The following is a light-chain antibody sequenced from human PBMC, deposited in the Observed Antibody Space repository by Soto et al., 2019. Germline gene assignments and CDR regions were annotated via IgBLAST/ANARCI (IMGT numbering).Light chain of an antibody. J-gene: IGLJ2*01. CDR2: LNSDCSH. CDR1: SWHSSCA. CDR3: QTWGSGIRV. V-gene: IGLV4-69*01. Sequence: QLVLTQSPSASASLGASVKLTCTLSSWHSSCAIAWHQQQPEKGPRYLMKLNSDCSHSKGDGTPDRFAGSSSGAERYLTISSLQSEDEADYYCQTWGSGIRVFGGGTKVTVL.